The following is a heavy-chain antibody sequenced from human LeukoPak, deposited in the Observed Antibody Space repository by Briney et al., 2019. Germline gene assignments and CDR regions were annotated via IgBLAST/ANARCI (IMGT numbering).Heavy chain of an antibody. CDR2: IIPILGIA. V-gene: IGHV1-69*04. CDR3: ARDTPGAVATDY. J-gene: IGHJ4*02. Sequence: SVKVSCKASGGTFSSYAISWVRQAPGQGLEWMGRIIPILGIANYAQKFQGRVTITADKSTSTAYMELSSLRSEDTAVYYCARDTPGAVATDYWGQGTLVTVSS. D-gene: IGHD2-8*02. CDR1: GGTFSSYA.